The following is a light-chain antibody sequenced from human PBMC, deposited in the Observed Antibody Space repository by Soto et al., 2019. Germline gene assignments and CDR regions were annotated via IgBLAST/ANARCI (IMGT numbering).Light chain of an antibody. CDR1: SSDVGGYNY. J-gene: IGLJ2*01. V-gene: IGLV2-14*01. Sequence: QSALTQPASVSGSPGQSITISCTGTSSDVGGYNYVSWYQQHPGKAPKLMIYEVSNRPSGVSNRFSGSKSGNTASLTISGLQAEDEADYYCSSYTSSLVVFGGGPQLTVL. CDR3: SSYTSSLVV. CDR2: EVS.